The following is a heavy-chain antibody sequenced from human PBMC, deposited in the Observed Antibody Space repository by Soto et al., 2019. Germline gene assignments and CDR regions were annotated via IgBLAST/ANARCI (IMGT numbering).Heavy chain of an antibody. D-gene: IGHD3-9*01. J-gene: IGHJ4*02. Sequence: QVQLVESGGGVVQPGRSLRLSCTASGLTFRNYGMHWVRQAPGKGLEWVAVISDDGSDKYYGDSVKGRFTISRDNSKSTLYLQMNSLRAEDTAVYYCAKDRYINSPGHLEYWGQGTLVTVSS. CDR3: AKDRYINSPGHLEY. CDR1: GLTFRNYG. V-gene: IGHV3-30*18. CDR2: ISDDGSDK.